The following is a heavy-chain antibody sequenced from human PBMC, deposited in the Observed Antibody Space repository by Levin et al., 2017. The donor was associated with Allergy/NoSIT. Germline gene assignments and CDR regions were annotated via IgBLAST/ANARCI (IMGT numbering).Heavy chain of an antibody. CDR2: IKQDGSEK. CDR1: GFTFSSYW. D-gene: IGHD6-19*01. J-gene: IGHJ6*02. V-gene: IGHV3-7*01. Sequence: GGSLRLSCAASGFTFSSYWMSWVRQAPGKGLEWVANIKQDGSEKYYVDSVKGRFTISRDNAKNSLYLQMNSLRAEDTAVYYCARISSSWYPLAVAGTGEYYYYGMDVWGQGTTVTVSS. CDR3: ARISSSWYPLAVAGTGEYYYYGMDV.